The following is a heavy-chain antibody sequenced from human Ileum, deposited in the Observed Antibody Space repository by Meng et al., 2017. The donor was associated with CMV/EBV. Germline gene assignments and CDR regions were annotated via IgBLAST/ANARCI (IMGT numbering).Heavy chain of an antibody. CDR2: ISYSSSYI. J-gene: IGHJ6*02. D-gene: IGHD3-16*01. CDR3: ASDWASDV. Sequence: GESLKISCAASGFTLISYSMHWVRQAPGKGLEWVSSISYSSSYIFYADSVKGRFTISRDNAKNLVFLQMNSLSAEDTAVYYCASDWASDVWGQGTTVTVSS. CDR1: GFTLISYS. V-gene: IGHV3-21*06.